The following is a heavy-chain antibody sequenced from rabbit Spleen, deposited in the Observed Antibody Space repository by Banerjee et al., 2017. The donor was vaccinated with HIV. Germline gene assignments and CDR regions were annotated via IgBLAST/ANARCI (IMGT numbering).Heavy chain of an antibody. CDR1: GIDFMSIA. Sequence: QEQLKETGGGLVQPGGSLTLSCKASGIDFMSIAMSWVRQAPGKGLEWIVVIYPVFGITNCANGVKARFTISSDSAQNAVDLQMNRLTPADTVPYFCARNANGGWDLWGPGTLVPVS. CDR3: ARNANGGWDL. J-gene: IGHJ4*01. V-gene: IGHV1S47*01. D-gene: IGHD4-1*01. CDR2: IYPVFGIT.